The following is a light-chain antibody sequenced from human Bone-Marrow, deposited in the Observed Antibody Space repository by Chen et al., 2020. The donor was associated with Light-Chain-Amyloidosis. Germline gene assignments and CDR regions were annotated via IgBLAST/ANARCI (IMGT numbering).Light chain of an antibody. Sequence: DIVLTPSPGTLSLSPGERATLPCRASQSVSNNYLAWYQQKPGQAPRRLIYGASNRATGIPDRFIGSGSGTDFTLTISRREPEDVEVYYCQQYGTSPQTFGQGTKLEIK. CDR2: GAS. CDR3: QQYGTSPQT. CDR1: QSVSNNY. J-gene: IGKJ2*01. V-gene: IGKV3-20*01.